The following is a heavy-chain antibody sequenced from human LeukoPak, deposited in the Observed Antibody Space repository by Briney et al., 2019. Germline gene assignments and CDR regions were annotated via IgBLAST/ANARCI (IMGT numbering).Heavy chain of an antibody. CDR2: INHSGST. CDR3: ARFTSCSGGSCYYFDY. V-gene: IGHV4-34*01. D-gene: IGHD2-15*01. J-gene: IGHJ4*02. Sequence: SETLSLTCGAYGGSFSGYYWSWIRQPPGKGLEWIGEINHSGSTNYNPSLKSRVTISVDKSKNQFSLKLSSVTAADTAVYYCARFTSCSGGSCYYFDYWGQGTLVTVSS. CDR1: GGSFSGYY.